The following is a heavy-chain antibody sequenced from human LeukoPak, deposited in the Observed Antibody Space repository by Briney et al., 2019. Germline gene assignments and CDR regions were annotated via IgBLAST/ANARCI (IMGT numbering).Heavy chain of an antibody. V-gene: IGHV1-2*02. J-gene: IGHJ4*02. Sequence: ASVKVSCKASRYTFTGYYMHWVRQAPGQGLEWMGWINPNSGGTSYAQKFQGRVTMTRDMSTSTVYMELSSLRSEDTAVYYCARDIAVVASSTFYFDYWGQGTLVTVSS. CDR1: RYTFTGYY. D-gene: IGHD2-21*01. CDR2: INPNSGGT. CDR3: ARDIAVVASSTFYFDY.